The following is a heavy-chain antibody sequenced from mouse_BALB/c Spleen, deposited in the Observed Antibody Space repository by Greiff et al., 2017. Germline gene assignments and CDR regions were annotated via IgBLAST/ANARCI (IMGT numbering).Heavy chain of an antibody. CDR2: INPSNGRT. Sequence: QVQLQQSGAELVKPGASVKLSCKASGYTFTSYWMHWVKQRPRQGLEWIGEINPSNGRTNYNEKFKSKATLTVDKSSSTAYMQLSSLTSEDSAVYYCARRYAYAMDYWGQGTSVTVSS. CDR1: GYTFTSYW. J-gene: IGHJ4*01. V-gene: IGHV1S81*02. D-gene: IGHD2-14*01. CDR3: ARRYAYAMDY.